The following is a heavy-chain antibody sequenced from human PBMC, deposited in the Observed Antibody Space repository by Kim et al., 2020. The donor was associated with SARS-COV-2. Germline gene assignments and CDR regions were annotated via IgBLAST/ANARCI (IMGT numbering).Heavy chain of an antibody. Sequence: GGSLRLSCAASGFTFDDYAMHWVRQAPGKGLEWVSGICWISGSIGYADSVKGRFTISRDNAHTSLYLLMNRLGAEDTALYSCAKGGGSSSRWYFDLWGRGSLVTVSS. CDR1: GFTFDDYA. J-gene: IGHJ2*01. V-gene: IGHV3-9*01. CDR3: AKGGGSSSRWYFDL. D-gene: IGHD6-6*01. CDR2: ICWISGSI.